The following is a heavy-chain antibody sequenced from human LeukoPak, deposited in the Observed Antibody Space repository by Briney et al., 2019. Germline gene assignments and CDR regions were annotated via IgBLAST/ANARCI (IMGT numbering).Heavy chain of an antibody. D-gene: IGHD6-13*01. CDR3: ARAGNSIAAADPLDY. CDR1: GYTFTSYY. J-gene: IGHJ4*02. CDR2: INPSGGST. Sequence: ASVKVSCKASGYTFTSYYMHWVRQAPGQGLEWMGIINPSGGSTSYAQKFQGRVTMTRDTSISTAYMELSRLRSDDTAVYYCARAGNSIAAADPLDYWGQGTLVTVSS. V-gene: IGHV1-46*01.